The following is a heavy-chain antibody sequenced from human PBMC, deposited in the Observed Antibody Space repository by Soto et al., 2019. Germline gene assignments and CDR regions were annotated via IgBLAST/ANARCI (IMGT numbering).Heavy chain of an antibody. CDR3: ARDVLLVVVSATRAAGWLDP. J-gene: IGHJ5*02. D-gene: IGHD2-15*01. CDR1: GGSFSSNT. CDR2: IIPIFGTS. Sequence: QLQLVQSGAEVKKPGSSVNVSCKTSGGSFSSNTITWVRQAPGQGLEWMGGIIPIFGTSNYAPKFQGRVTITADEPTNTVYMELSRLRDEDTAVYYCARDVLLVVVSATRAAGWLDPWGQGTLVTVSS. V-gene: IGHV1-69*01.